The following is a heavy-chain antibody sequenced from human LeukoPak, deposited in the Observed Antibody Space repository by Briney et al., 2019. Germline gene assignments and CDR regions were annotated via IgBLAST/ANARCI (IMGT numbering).Heavy chain of an antibody. J-gene: IGHJ4*02. CDR3: ARIGSYSSSSNY. CDR2: IIPIFGTA. CDR1: GGTFSSYA. Sequence: GASVKVSCKASGGTFSSYAISWVRQAPGQGLEWMGGIIPIFGTANYAQKFQGRVTITTDESTSTAYMELSSLRSEDTAVYYCARIGSYSSSSNYWGQGTLVTVSS. V-gene: IGHV1-69*05. D-gene: IGHD6-6*01.